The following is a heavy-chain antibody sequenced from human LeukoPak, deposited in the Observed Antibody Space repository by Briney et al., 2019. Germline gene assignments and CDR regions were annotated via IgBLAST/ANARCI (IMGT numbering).Heavy chain of an antibody. V-gene: IGHV3-48*01. Sequence: GGSLRLSCAASGFTFSSYEMNWVRQAPGKGLEWVSYISSSSSTIYYADSVKGRFAISRDNAKNSLYLQMNSLRAEDTAVYYCARPGASIYYYYYYMDVWGKGTTVTVSS. J-gene: IGHJ6*03. D-gene: IGHD1-26*01. CDR3: ARPGASIYYYYYYMDV. CDR1: GFTFSSYE. CDR2: ISSSSSTI.